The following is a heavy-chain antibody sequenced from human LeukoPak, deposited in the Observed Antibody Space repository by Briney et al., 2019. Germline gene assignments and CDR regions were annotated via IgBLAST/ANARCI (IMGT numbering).Heavy chain of an antibody. CDR3: VSSYGGYVLDY. D-gene: IGHD5-12*01. CDR2: VYHSGSI. CDR1: GGSISSYP. Sequence: SETLSLTCTVSGGSISSYPWNWIRQSPGKGLEWIGRVYHSGSINYNPSLKSRVTISVDTSKNQFSLNLSSVTAADTAVYYCVSSYGGYVLDYWGQGTLVIVSS. V-gene: IGHV4-59*01. J-gene: IGHJ4*02.